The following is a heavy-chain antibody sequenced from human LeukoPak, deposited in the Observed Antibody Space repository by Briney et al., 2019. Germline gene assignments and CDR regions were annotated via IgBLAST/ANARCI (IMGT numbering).Heavy chain of an antibody. Sequence: SETLSLTCTVSGGSISSYYWSWIRQPPGKGLEWIGYIYYSGSTNYNPSLKSRVTISVDTSKNQFSLKLSSVTAADTAVYYCARGRRIVVVPAAIIWFDPWGQGTLVTVSS. J-gene: IGHJ5*02. CDR1: GGSISSYY. V-gene: IGHV4-59*12. D-gene: IGHD2-2*02. CDR2: IYYSGST. CDR3: ARGRRIVVVPAAIIWFDP.